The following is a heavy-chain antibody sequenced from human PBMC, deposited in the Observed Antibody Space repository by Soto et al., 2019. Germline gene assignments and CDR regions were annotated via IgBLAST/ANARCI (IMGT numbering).Heavy chain of an antibody. J-gene: IGHJ3*02. Sequence: QVQLQESGPGLVKPSETLSLTCTVSGGSISSYYWSWIRQPPGKGLEWIGYIYYSGSTNYNPSLKSRVTISVDTSKHQFSLKLSSVTAADTAVYYCARDLPPLRGYSYGYRPLVHAFDIWGQGTMVTVSS. CDR2: IYYSGST. CDR3: ARDLPPLRGYSYGYRPLVHAFDI. V-gene: IGHV4-59*01. D-gene: IGHD5-18*01. CDR1: GGSISSYY.